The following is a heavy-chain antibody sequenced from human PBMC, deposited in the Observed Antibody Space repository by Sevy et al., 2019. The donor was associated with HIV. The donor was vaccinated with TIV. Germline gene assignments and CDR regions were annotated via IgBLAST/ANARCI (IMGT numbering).Heavy chain of an antibody. CDR1: GGSFSGYY. J-gene: IGHJ4*02. CDR3: ARGLTDGSGSYYNGTHFDY. Sequence: SETLSLTCAVYGGSFSGYYWSWIRQPPGKGLEWIGEINHSGSTNYNPALKSRVTISVDTSKNQFSLKLSTVTAADTAGYYGARGLTDGSGSYYNGTHFDYWGQGTLVTVSS. CDR2: INHSGST. V-gene: IGHV4-34*01. D-gene: IGHD3-10*01.